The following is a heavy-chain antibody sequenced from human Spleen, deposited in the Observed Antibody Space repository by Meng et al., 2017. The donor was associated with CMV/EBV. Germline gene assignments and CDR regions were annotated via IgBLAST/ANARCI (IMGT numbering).Heavy chain of an antibody. CDR1: GFTFSSYD. Sequence: ASGFTFSSYDMTCVRHTPEKRLEWVSTISRDGDFKYYGDSMRGRVTISRDNSRSTVYLEVISLKVEDAAVYYCARPAYGSGNYYDQWGQGVLVTVSS. CDR3: ARPAYGSGNYYDQ. D-gene: IGHD3-10*01. V-gene: IGHV3-23*01. CDR2: ISRDGDFK. J-gene: IGHJ4*02.